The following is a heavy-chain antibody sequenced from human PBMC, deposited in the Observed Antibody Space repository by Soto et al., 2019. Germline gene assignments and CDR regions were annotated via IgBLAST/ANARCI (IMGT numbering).Heavy chain of an antibody. V-gene: IGHV1-18*01. Sequence: ASVKVSCKASGYTFTSYGISWVRQAPGQGLEWMGWISAYNGNTNYAQKLQGRVAMTTDTSTSTAYMELRSLRSDDTAVYYCARDCDSSGCNSLDPAVLGYWGHGTLVTVSS. J-gene: IGHJ4*01. CDR2: ISAYNGNT. CDR1: GYTFTSYG. D-gene: IGHD3-22*01. CDR3: ARDCDSSGCNSLDPAVLGY.